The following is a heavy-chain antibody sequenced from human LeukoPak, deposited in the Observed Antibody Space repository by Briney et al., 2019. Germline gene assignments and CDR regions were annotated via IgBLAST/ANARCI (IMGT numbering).Heavy chain of an antibody. D-gene: IGHD3-22*01. CDR2: IIPILGIA. CDR3: ARAHRDDSSGYYYGH. CDR1: GGTFSSYA. Sequence: ASVKVSYKASGGTFSSYAISWVRQAPGQGLEWMGRIIPILGIANYAQKFQGRVTITADKSTSTAYMELSSLRSEDTAVYYCARAHRDDSSGYYYGHWGQGTLVTVSS. J-gene: IGHJ4*02. V-gene: IGHV1-69*04.